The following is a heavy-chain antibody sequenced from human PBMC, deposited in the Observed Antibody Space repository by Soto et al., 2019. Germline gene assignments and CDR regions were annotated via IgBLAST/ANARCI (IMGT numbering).Heavy chain of an antibody. CDR1: GGSIRSTNFS. V-gene: IGHV4-31*03. J-gene: IGHJ6*02. D-gene: IGHD2-21*01. CDR3: TRHIAGAIGKEIYYYGMDV. Sequence: SETLSLTSTVIGGSIRSTNFSWSCNRHPPGKGPEWIGNIYYNGTTTYSPSLESRPTISLDPSKNQFSLTLKSVTAADTAVYYCTRHIAGAIGKEIYYYGMDVWGQGTTVT. CDR2: IYYNGTT.